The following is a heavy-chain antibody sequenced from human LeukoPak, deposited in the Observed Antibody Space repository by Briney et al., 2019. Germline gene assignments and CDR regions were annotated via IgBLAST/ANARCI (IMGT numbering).Heavy chain of an antibody. D-gene: IGHD3-10*01. V-gene: IGHV4-34*01. Sequence: SETLSLTCAVYGGSFSGYYWSWIHQPPGKGLEWIGEINQSGSTNYNPSLKSRVTISVDTSKNQFSLKLSSVTAADTAVYYCARHYRLWFGESHDFDYWGQGTLVIVSS. J-gene: IGHJ4*02. CDR3: ARHYRLWFGESHDFDY. CDR1: GGSFSGYY. CDR2: INQSGST.